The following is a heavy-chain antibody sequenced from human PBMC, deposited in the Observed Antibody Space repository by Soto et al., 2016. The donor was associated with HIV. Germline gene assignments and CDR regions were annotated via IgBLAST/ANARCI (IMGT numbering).Heavy chain of an antibody. J-gene: IGHJ4*02. CDR1: GFTFDDYA. Sequence: EVQLVESGGGVVQPGGSLRLSCAASGFTFDDYAMHWVRQAPGKGLEWVSLISGDGGSTYYADSVKGRFTISRDNSKNSLYLQMNSLRTEDTALYYCAQSRGKESYFDYWGQGTLVTVSS. V-gene: IGHV3-43*02. CDR3: AQSRGKESYFDY. D-gene: IGHD3-10*01. CDR2: ISGDGGST.